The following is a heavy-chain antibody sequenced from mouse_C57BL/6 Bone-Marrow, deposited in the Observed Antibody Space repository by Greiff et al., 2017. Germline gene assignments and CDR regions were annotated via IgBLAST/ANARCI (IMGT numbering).Heavy chain of an antibody. D-gene: IGHD2-1*01. J-gene: IGHJ4*01. V-gene: IGHV5-15*04. CDR1: GFSFSDYG. CDR3: ARQGASIYYGNYEDAMDY. CDR2: ISNLAYSI. Sequence: EVKLVESGGGLVQPGGSLKLSCAASGFSFSDYGMAWVRQAPRQGPEWVAFISNLAYSIYYADTVTGRFTISRENAKNTLYLEMSSLRSEDTAMYYCARQGASIYYGNYEDAMDYWGQGTSVTVSA.